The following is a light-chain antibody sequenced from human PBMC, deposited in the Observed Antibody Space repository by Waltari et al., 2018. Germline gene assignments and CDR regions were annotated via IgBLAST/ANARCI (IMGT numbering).Light chain of an antibody. Sequence: EIVLTQSPGTLSLSPGERATLSCRASQTLSNNDVAWYQQRPGQAPRLLIYRASAMATGISDRFSGSGSGTDFTLTISSLEPEDFAVYHCQQYEGSSRTFGQGTKVEIK. V-gene: IGKV3-20*01. CDR3: QQYEGSSRT. J-gene: IGKJ1*01. CDR2: RAS. CDR1: QTLSNND.